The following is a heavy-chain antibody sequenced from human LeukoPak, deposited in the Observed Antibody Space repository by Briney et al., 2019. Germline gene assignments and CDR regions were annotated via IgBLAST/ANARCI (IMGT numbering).Heavy chain of an antibody. CDR1: GFTFSSYG. CDR3: ANDDWFDP. CDR2: IRYDGSNK. J-gene: IGHJ5*02. V-gene: IGHV3-30*02. Sequence: PGGSLRLSCAASGFTFSSYGMHWLRQAPGKGLAGVAFIRYDGSNKYYADRVKGRFTIYRDNSQNTLYVQMNSLRVEDTAVYYCANDDWFDPWGQGTLVTVSS.